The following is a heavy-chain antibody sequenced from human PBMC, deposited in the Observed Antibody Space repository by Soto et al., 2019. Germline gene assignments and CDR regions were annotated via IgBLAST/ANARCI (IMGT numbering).Heavy chain of an antibody. CDR2: IYSGGST. CDR1: GFTVSSNY. D-gene: IGHD3-3*01. J-gene: IGHJ4*02. Sequence: GGSLRLSCAASGFTVSSNYMSWVRQAPGKGLEWVSVIYSGGSTYYADSVKGRFTISRDNSKNTLYLQVNSLRAEDTAVYYCARGGYDFWSGYYPYFDYWGRGTLVTVSS. CDR3: ARGGYDFWSGYYPYFDY. V-gene: IGHV3-53*01.